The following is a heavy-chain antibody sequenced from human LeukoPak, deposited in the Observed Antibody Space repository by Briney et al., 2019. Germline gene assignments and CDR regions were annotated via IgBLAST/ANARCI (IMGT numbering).Heavy chain of an antibody. CDR1: GFTFSSYA. CDR2: ISYDGSNK. CDR3: ATTPRDGYNYAFDY. J-gene: IGHJ4*02. Sequence: GRSLRLSCAASGFTFSSYAMHWVRQAPGKGLEWVAVISYDGSNKYHADSVKGRFTISRDNSKNTLYLQMNSLRAEDTAVYYCATTPRDGYNYAFDYWGQGTLVTVSS. V-gene: IGHV3-30-3*01. D-gene: IGHD5-24*01.